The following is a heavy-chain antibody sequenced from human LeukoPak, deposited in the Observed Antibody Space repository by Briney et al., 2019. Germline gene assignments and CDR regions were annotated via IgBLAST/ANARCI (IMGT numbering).Heavy chain of an antibody. D-gene: IGHD4-23*01. Sequence: SETLSLTCAVYGGSFSGYYWSWIRQPPGKGLEWIGEINHSGSTNYNPSLKSRVTISVDTSKNQFSLKLSSVTAADTAVYYCARGLGDYGGNSFDYWGQGTLVTVSS. CDR3: ARGLGDYGGNSFDY. J-gene: IGHJ4*02. CDR2: INHSGST. CDR1: GGSFSGYY. V-gene: IGHV4-34*01.